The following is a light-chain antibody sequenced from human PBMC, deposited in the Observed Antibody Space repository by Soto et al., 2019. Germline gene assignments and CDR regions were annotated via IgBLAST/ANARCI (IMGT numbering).Light chain of an antibody. CDR2: AAS. CDR1: QSVTSY. V-gene: IGKV1-39*01. J-gene: IGKJ5*01. CDR3: QQSYSTPIT. Sequence: DIQMTQSPSSLSASVGDSVTITCRASQSVTSYLNWYQQKPGKAPKLLIYAASSLPGGVPSRFSGSGSGTDFTLTISSLQPEDFATYYCQQSYSTPITFGQGTRLEIK.